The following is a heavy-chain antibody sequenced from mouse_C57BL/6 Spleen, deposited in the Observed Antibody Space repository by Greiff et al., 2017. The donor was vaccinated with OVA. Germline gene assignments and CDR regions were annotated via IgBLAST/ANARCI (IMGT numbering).Heavy chain of an antibody. CDR1: GYTFTSYG. Sequence: VQLQQSGAELVRPGSSVKMSCKTSGYTFTSYGINWVKQRPGQGLEWIGYIYIGNGYTAYNEKFKGKATLTSDTSSSTAYMQLSSLTSEDSAIYFCARSYSNYDYAMDYWGQGTSVTVSS. D-gene: IGHD2-5*01. V-gene: IGHV1-58*01. CDR3: ARSYSNYDYAMDY. J-gene: IGHJ4*01. CDR2: IYIGNGYT.